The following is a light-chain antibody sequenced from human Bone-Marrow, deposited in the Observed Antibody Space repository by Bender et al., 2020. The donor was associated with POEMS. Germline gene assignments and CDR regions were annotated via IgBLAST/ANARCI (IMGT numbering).Light chain of an antibody. V-gene: IGLV2-14*01. CDR1: SSDVGGYNY. J-gene: IGLJ1*01. CDR3: SSYAGSNNFV. Sequence: QSGLTQPASVSESPGQSITISCTGTSSDVGGYNYVSWYQQYPGKAPKLIIFDVNNRPSGVSNRFSGSKSGNTASLTISGLQAEDEADYYCSSYAGSNNFVFGSGTKVTVL. CDR2: DVN.